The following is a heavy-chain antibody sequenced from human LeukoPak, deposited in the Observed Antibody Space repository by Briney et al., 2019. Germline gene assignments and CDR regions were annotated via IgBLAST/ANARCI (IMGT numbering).Heavy chain of an antibody. CDR2: IQQDGSEK. CDR3: ARLSRVVAGPNFDY. V-gene: IGHV3-7*01. CDR1: GFTFSDYW. Sequence: PGGSLRLSCAASGFTFSDYWMSWVRQAPGKGLEWVANIQQDGSEKYYVDSVKGRFTISRDNAQNSLYLQMNSLRAEDTAVYYCARLSRVVAGPNFDYWGQGTLVTVSS. D-gene: IGHD6-19*01. J-gene: IGHJ4*02.